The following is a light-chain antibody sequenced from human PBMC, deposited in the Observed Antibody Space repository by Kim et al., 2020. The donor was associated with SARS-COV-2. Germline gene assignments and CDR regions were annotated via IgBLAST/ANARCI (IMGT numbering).Light chain of an antibody. CDR1: SSDIGAFKY. Sequence: GPSITISCTGTSSDIGAFKYVSWFQQHPGKAPTLLIYDVSERPSGISNRFSGSTSGYTASLTISGLQAEDEADYYCSSYTTANTRLFGGGTKVTV. J-gene: IGLJ1*01. CDR3: SSYTTANTRL. CDR2: DVS. V-gene: IGLV2-14*03.